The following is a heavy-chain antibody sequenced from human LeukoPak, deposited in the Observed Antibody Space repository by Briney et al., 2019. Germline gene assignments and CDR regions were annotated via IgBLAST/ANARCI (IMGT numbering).Heavy chain of an antibody. CDR1: GGTFSIYA. J-gene: IGHJ4*02. CDR3: AKEVAARRVS. D-gene: IGHD6-6*01. Sequence: SVNVSFKASGGTFSIYAISWVRQAPGQGLEWMGGIIPIFGTANYAQKFQGRVTITADESTSTAYMELSSLRSEDTAVYYCAKEVAARRVSWGQGTLVTVSS. CDR2: IIPIFGTA. V-gene: IGHV1-69*01.